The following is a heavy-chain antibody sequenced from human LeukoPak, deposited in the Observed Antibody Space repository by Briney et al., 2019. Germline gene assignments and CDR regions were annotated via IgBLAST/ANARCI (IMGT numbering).Heavy chain of an antibody. CDR2: ISWNSGSI. CDR3: AREQDAFDI. V-gene: IGHV3-9*01. J-gene: IGHJ3*02. Sequence: PGRSLRLSCAASGFTFDDYAMHWVRQAPGKGLEWVSGISWNSGSIGYADSVKGRFTISRDNAKNSLYLQMNSLRAEDTAVYYCAREQDAFDIWGQGTMVTVSS. CDR1: GFTFDDYA.